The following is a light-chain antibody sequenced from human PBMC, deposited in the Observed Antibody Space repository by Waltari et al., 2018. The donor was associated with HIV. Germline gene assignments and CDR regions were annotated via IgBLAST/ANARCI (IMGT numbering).Light chain of an antibody. Sequence: FMLTQPHSVSESPGKTVTISCTRSSGNIASDYVQWYQQRPGSSPTTVIYEDKHRPSGVPDRFSGSIDSSSNSASLTISGLKTEDDADYYCQSFDSTNQVFGGGTKLTVL. CDR2: EDK. CDR1: SGNIASDY. J-gene: IGLJ3*02. CDR3: QSFDSTNQV. V-gene: IGLV6-57*01.